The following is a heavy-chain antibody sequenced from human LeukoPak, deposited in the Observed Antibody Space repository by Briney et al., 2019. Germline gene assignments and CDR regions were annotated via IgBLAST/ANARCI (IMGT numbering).Heavy chain of an antibody. D-gene: IGHD6-6*01. CDR1: GYTFTSYD. Sequence: VASVKVSCKASGYTFTSYDINWVRQATGQRLEWMGWMNPNSGNTGYAQKFQGRVTITRNTSISTAYMELSSLRSEDTAVYYSARGIFEIAARRPKRVYYFDYWGQGTLVTVSS. J-gene: IGHJ4*02. V-gene: IGHV1-8*03. CDR3: ARGIFEIAARRPKRVYYFDY. CDR2: MNPNSGNT.